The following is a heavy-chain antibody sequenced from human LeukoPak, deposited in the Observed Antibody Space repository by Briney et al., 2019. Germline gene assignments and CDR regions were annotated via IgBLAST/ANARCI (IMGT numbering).Heavy chain of an antibody. D-gene: IGHD6-13*01. CDR2: ISYDGSNK. V-gene: IGHV3-30*18. Sequence: PGRSLRPSCAASGSTFSSYGMHWVRQAPGKGLEWVAVISYDGSNKYYADSVKGRFTISRDNSKNTLYLQMNSLRAEDTAVYYCAKDLSSSWYTLWGQGTLVTVSS. J-gene: IGHJ4*02. CDR3: AKDLSSSWYTL. CDR1: GSTFSSYG.